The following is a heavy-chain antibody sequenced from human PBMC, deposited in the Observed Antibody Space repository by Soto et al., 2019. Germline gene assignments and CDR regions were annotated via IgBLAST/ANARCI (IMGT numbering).Heavy chain of an antibody. CDR3: ASLKGYYDSSGYPDAFDI. D-gene: IGHD3-22*01. CDR2: LNSGGST. Sequence: GGSLRLSCAASGLDASVNFMTWVRQAPGRGLEWVSLLNSGGSTNYADSVKARFTISRDKSKNTLYLQMNSLRAEDTAVYYCASLKGYYDSSGYPDAFDIWGQGTMVTV. V-gene: IGHV3-53*05. CDR1: GLDASVNF. J-gene: IGHJ3*02.